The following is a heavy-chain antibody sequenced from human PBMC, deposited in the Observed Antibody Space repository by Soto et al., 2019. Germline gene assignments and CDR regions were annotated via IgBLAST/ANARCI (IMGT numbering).Heavy chain of an antibody. D-gene: IGHD2-2*01. V-gene: IGHV1-3*01. CDR3: ARDGTLVGTSWFAP. J-gene: IGHJ5*02. CDR1: GYTFTSYA. Sequence: GASVKVSCKASGYTFTSYAMHWVRQAPGQRLEWMGWINAGNGNTKYSQKFQGRVTITRDTSARTAYMELSSLRSEDTAVYYCARDGTLVGTSWFAPWGRGTLVTVSS. CDR2: INAGNGNT.